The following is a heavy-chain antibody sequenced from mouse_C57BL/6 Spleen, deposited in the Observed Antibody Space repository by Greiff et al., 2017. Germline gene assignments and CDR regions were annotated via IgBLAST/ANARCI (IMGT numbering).Heavy chain of an antibody. J-gene: IGHJ3*01. CDR1: EYAFTNYL. CDR2: INPGSGGT. D-gene: IGHD2-3*01. CDR3: ARKDGSSWFAY. V-gene: IGHV1-54*01. Sequence: VQLQQSGAELVRPGTSVKVSCKASEYAFTNYLIEWVKQRPGQGLEWIGVINPGSGGTNYNEKFKGKATLTADKSSSTAYMQLSSLTSEDSAVYFCARKDGSSWFAYWGQGTLVTVSA.